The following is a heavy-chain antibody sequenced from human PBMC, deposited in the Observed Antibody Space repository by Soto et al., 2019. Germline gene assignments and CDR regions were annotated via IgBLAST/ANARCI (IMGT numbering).Heavy chain of an antibody. V-gene: IGHV4-4*02. CDR3: ASHLVMSGTRGFDN. D-gene: IGHD6-13*01. Sequence: QVQLQESGPGLVKPSGTLSLTCAVSSGSIFSSNWWSWVRQPPGKGLEWIGETRNSGGANYNPSRQSRVTITVDRSKNHFFLELRSVTAADTSVYYCASHLVMSGTRGFDNWGLGALVTVSS. J-gene: IGHJ4*02. CDR1: SGSIFSSNW. CDR2: TRNSGGA.